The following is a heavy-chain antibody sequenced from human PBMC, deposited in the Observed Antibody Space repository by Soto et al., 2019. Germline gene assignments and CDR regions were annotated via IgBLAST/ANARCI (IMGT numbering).Heavy chain of an antibody. CDR2: ISSSGGTI. V-gene: IGHV3-11*01. CDR1: GFTFSDYY. CDR3: ARADHYYGSGGYYFDY. Sequence: GGSLRLSCAASGFTFSDYYMSWIRQAPGKGLEWVSYISSSGGTIYYADSVKGRFTISRDNAQNSLYLQMNSLRAEDTAVFYCARADHYYGSGGYYFDYWGQGALVTVSS. D-gene: IGHD3-22*01. J-gene: IGHJ4*02.